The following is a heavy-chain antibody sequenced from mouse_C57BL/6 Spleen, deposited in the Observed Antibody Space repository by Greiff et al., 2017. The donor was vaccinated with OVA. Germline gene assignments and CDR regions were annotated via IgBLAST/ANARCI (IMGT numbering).Heavy chain of an antibody. J-gene: IGHJ1*03. CDR2: ISSGSSTI. D-gene: IGHD1-1*01. CDR1: GFTFSDYG. V-gene: IGHV5-17*01. Sequence: EVKVVESGGGLVKPGGSLKLSCAASGFTFSDYGMHWVRQAPEKGLEWVAYISSGSSTIYYADTVKGRFTISRDNAKNTLFLQMTSLRSEDTAMYYCARSSGYFDVWGTGTTVTVSS. CDR3: ARSSGYFDV.